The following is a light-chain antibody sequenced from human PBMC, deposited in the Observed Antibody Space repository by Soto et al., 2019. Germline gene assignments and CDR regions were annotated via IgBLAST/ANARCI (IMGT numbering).Light chain of an antibody. J-gene: IGKJ1*01. V-gene: IGKV4-1*01. CDR2: LAS. CDR1: QSDLYSSNNKNY. CDR3: QQYYSTPQT. Sequence: DIVMTQSPDSLAVSLSERATINCKSSQSDLYSSNNKNYLAWYQQKPGQPPKLLIYLASTRESGVPDRFSGSGSGTDFTLTISSLQAEDVAVYYCQQYYSTPQTFGQGTKVQIK.